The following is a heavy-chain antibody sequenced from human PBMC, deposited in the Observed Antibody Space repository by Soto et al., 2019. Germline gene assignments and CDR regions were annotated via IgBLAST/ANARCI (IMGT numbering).Heavy chain of an antibody. CDR2: INSDGSST. V-gene: IGHV3-74*01. J-gene: IGHJ4*02. CDR1: GFTFSSYW. D-gene: IGHD6-19*01. Sequence: EVQLVESGGGLVQPGGSLRVSCAASGFTFSSYWMHWVRQAPGKGLVWVSRINSDGSSTSYADSVKGRFTISRDNAKNSLYLQMNRLRAEDTAIYYCARRGAVAGLHYWGQGTLVIVSS. CDR3: ARRGAVAGLHY.